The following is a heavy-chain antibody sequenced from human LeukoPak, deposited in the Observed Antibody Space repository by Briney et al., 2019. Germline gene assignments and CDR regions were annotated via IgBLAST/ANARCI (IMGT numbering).Heavy chain of an antibody. CDR3: ARARPMIVVVTADAFDI. Sequence: ASVKVSCKASGYTFTSYDINWVRQATGQGLEWMGWMNPNSGNTGYAQKFQGRVTMTTDTSTSTAYMELRSLRSDDTAVYYCARARPMIVVVTADAFDIWGQGTMVTVSS. CDR1: GYTFTSYD. CDR2: MNPNSGNT. J-gene: IGHJ3*02. V-gene: IGHV1-8*01. D-gene: IGHD3-22*01.